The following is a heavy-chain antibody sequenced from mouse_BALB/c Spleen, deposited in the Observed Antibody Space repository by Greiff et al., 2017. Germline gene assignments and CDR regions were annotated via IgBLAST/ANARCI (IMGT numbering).Heavy chain of an antibody. V-gene: IGHV5-17*02. CDR3: ARSGYGDAMDY. CDR1: GFTFSSFG. D-gene: IGHD3-1*01. CDR2: ISSGSSTI. J-gene: IGHJ4*01. Sequence: EVKLVESGGGLVQPGGSRKLSCAASGFTFSSFGMHWVRQAPEKGLEWVAYISSGSSTIYYADTVKGRFTISRDNPKNTPFLQMTSLRSEDTAMYYCARSGYGDAMDYWGQGTSVTVSS.